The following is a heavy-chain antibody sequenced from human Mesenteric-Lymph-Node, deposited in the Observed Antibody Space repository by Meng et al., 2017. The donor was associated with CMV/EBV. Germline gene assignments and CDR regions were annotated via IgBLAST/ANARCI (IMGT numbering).Heavy chain of an antibody. D-gene: IGHD2-2*02. Sequence: GESLKISCAASGFTFSSYAMSWVRQAPGKGLQWVSAISGSGGTTYYADSVKGRFTISRDNSKNTLYLQMNSLRAEDMAVYYCAKDLRCSSTSCYKSYWGQGTLVTVSS. J-gene: IGHJ4*02. CDR2: ISGSGGTT. V-gene: IGHV3-23*01. CDR3: AKDLRCSSTSCYKSY. CDR1: GFTFSSYA.